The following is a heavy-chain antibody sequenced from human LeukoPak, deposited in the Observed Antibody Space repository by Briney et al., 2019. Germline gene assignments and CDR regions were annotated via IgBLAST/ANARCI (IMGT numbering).Heavy chain of an antibody. V-gene: IGHV4-59*01. Sequence: SETLSLTCTVSGGSISSYYLSWIRQPPGKGQEWIGYIYYSGSTNYNPSLKSRVTISVDTSKNQFSLKLSSVTAADTAVYYCAREERWLQKRGPYDAFDIWGQGTMVTVSS. CDR3: AREERWLQKRGPYDAFDI. CDR2: IYYSGST. J-gene: IGHJ3*02. D-gene: IGHD5-24*01. CDR1: GGSISSYY.